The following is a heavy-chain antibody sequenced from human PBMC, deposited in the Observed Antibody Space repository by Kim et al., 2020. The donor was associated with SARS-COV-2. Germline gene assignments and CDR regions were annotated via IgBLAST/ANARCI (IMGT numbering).Heavy chain of an antibody. D-gene: IGHD5-12*01. CDR3: ARVRRDGYNYCWLDY. J-gene: IGHJ4*02. V-gene: IGHV4-59*12. Sequence: PSLTSRVTISVDTSKNQFALKRSSVTAADTAVYYCARVRRDGYNYCWLDYWGQGTLVTVSS.